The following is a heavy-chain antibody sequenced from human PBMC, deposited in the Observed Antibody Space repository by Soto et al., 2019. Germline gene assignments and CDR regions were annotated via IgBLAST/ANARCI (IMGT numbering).Heavy chain of an antibody. CDR2: INHSGST. CDR3: ARRPRITMVRGVIPFDY. CDR1: GGSFSGYY. V-gene: IGHV4-34*01. Sequence: PSETLSLTCAVYGGSFSGYYWSWIRQPPGKGLEWIGEINHSGSTNYNPSLKSRITVSLDTSKNQFALRLTSVTAADTAVYYCARRPRITMVRGVIPFDYWGQGTLVTVSS. J-gene: IGHJ4*02. D-gene: IGHD3-10*01.